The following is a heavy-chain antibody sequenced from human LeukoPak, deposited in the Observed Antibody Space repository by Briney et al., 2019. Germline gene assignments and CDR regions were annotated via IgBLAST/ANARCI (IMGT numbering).Heavy chain of an antibody. Sequence: PSETLSLTCTVSGGSISSYYWSWIRQPPGKGLEWIGYIYYSGSTNYNPSLKSRVTISVDTSKNQFSLKLSSVTAADTAVYYCARGRKKSDYVWGSYRPFDYWGQGTLVTVSS. J-gene: IGHJ4*02. CDR1: GGSISSYY. CDR2: IYYSGST. V-gene: IGHV4-59*12. D-gene: IGHD3-16*02. CDR3: ARGRKKSDYVWGSYRPFDY.